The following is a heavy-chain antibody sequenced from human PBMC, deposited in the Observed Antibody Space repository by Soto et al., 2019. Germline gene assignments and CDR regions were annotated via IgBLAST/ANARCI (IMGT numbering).Heavy chain of an antibody. Sequence: GESLKISCKASGYSFTTYWIGWARQMPGKGLEWMGIIYPGDSDTKYSPSLQGQVSISADTSISTAYLQWTSLKASDTAMYYCARSRRGAYSSGWYSPSGYYNYGIDVWGQGTKVTVLL. V-gene: IGHV5-51*01. CDR3: ARSRRGAYSSGWYSPSGYYNYGIDV. CDR2: IYPGDSDT. J-gene: IGHJ6*02. D-gene: IGHD6-19*01. CDR1: GYSFTTYW.